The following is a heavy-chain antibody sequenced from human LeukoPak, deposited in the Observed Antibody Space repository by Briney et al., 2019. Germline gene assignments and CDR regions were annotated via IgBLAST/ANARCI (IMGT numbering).Heavy chain of an antibody. Sequence: ASVKVSCKTSGYTFTNYGISWVRQAPGQGLEWLGWISEYNGNTNYAQKFQGRVTITADKSTSTAYMELSSLRSEDAAVYYCARGDSSSWYRPAPGNQDYYYYYMDVWGKGTTVTVSS. CDR1: GYTFTNYG. CDR2: ISEYNGNT. J-gene: IGHJ6*03. CDR3: ARGDSSSWYRPAPGNQDYYYYYMDV. V-gene: IGHV1-18*01. D-gene: IGHD6-13*01.